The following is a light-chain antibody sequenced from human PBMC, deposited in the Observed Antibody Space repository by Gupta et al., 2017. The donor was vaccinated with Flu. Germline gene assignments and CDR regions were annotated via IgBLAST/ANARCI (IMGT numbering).Light chain of an antibody. Sequence: EIVLTQSPATLSLSPGERATLSCRASQSVSSYLAWYQQKPGQAPRLLIYDASNRATGIIARFSGSGAGTDFTLTITSREPEDFALYYCQHRISGHPMYTFGQGTKLETK. CDR3: QHRISGHPMYT. CDR2: DAS. CDR1: QSVSSY. J-gene: IGKJ2*01. V-gene: IGKV3-11*01.